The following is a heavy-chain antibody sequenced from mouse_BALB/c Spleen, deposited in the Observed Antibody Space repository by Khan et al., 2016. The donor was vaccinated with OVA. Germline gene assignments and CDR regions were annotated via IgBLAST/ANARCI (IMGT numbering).Heavy chain of an antibody. Sequence: EVELVESGAELVKPGASVKLSCSASGFNIKDTYIHWMKQRPEQGLEWIGRIDPPNDDSKYGPKFQAKATLTADTSSNTAYLQRSSLTSEDTDVYYCATLYGNPLAFWGQGTLVSVSA. CDR1: GFNIKDTY. CDR2: IDPPNDDS. CDR3: ATLYGNPLAF. V-gene: IGHV14-3*02. J-gene: IGHJ3*01. D-gene: IGHD2-1*01.